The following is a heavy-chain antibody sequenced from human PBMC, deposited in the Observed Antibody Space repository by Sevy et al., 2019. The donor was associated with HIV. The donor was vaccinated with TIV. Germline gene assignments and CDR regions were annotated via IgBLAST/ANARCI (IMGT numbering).Heavy chain of an antibody. J-gene: IGHJ4*02. CDR2: INPSGGST. Sequence: ASVKVSCKASGYTFTSYYMHWVRQAPGQGLEWMGIINPSGGSTSYAQKFQGRVTMTRDTSTSTVYMELSSLRSEDMAVYYCARERRHYGSGSYRLDYWGQGTLVTVSS. D-gene: IGHD3-10*01. CDR3: ARERRHYGSGSYRLDY. CDR1: GYTFTSYY. V-gene: IGHV1-46*01.